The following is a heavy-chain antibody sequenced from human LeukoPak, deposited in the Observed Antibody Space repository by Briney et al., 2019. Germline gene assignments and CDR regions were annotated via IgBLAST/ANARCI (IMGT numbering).Heavy chain of an antibody. J-gene: IGHJ4*02. CDR1: GFTFSSYA. Sequence: GGSLRLSCAASGFTFSSYAMHWVRQAPGKGLEYVSGIYSDGGSPFHVNSVKGRFTISRDNSKDTLYLQMGSLRAEDMAVYYCAREYCSGGRCQYYFDYWGQGTLVTVCS. CDR3: AREYCSGGRCQYYFDY. D-gene: IGHD2-15*01. V-gene: IGHV3-64*01. CDR2: IYSDGGSP.